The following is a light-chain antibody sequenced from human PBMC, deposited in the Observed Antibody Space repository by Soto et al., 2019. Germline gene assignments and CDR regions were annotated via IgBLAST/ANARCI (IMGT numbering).Light chain of an antibody. V-gene: IGLV4-69*01. Sequence: QSVLTQSPSASASLGASVKLTCTLSSGHSNYAIAWHQQQPEKGPRYLMKVNSDGSHRKGDGIHDRFSGSSSGAQRYLTISSLQSEDEADYYCQTWGTGIRVFGTGTKLTVL. J-gene: IGLJ1*01. CDR2: VNSDGSH. CDR1: SGHSNYA. CDR3: QTWGTGIRV.